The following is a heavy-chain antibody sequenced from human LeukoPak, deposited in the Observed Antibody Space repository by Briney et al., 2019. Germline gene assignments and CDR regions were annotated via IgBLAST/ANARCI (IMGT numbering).Heavy chain of an antibody. D-gene: IGHD2-15*01. Sequence: SETLSLTCAVYGGSFSGYYWSWIRQPPGKGLEWIGEINHSGSTNYNPSLKSRVTISVDTSKNQFSLKLSSVTAADTAVYYCARRGYCSGGSCYYYYSMDVWGKGTTVTVSS. J-gene: IGHJ6*03. CDR1: GGSFSGYY. CDR3: ARRGYCSGGSCYYYYSMDV. CDR2: INHSGST. V-gene: IGHV4-34*01.